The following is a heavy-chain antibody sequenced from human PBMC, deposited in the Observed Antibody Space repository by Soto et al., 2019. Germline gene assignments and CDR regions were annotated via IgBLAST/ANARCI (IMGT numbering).Heavy chain of an antibody. CDR1: GYSFTNYW. CDR2: VYPGDSDT. CDR3: ARRARFDSGDDY. Sequence: GESLKISCKGSGYSFTNYWIGWVRQLPGKGLEWMGIVYPGDSDTRYSPSFQGQVTISTDKSISTAYLQWSSLKASDTAMYYCARRARFDSGDDYWGQGTLVTVSS. V-gene: IGHV5-51*01. D-gene: IGHD6-25*01. J-gene: IGHJ4*02.